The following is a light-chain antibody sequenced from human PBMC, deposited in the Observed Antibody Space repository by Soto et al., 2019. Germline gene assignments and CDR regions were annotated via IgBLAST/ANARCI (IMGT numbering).Light chain of an antibody. CDR1: SSDVGNYKY. V-gene: IGLV2-14*01. Sequence: QSALTQPASVSGSPGQSITISCTGTSSDVGNYKYVSWYQQHPGKAPELMIYEVSNRPSGVSNRFSGSKSGTSATLGITGFQTGDEADYYCGSWDSSLSAYVFGTGTKVTVL. CDR2: EVS. CDR3: GSWDSSLSAYV. J-gene: IGLJ1*01.